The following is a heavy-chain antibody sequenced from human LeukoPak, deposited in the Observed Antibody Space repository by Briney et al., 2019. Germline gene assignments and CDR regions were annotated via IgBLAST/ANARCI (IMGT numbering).Heavy chain of an antibody. CDR3: AKVTWGAGPENV. CDR2: IYESGHST. J-gene: IGHJ6*02. Sequence: GGSLRLSGVASGFTFSNYVMSWARRAPGRGLEWVSGIYESGHSTFYADSVKGRFTVSRDNSKNTLYLQMDSLRAEDTAIYYCAKVTWGAGPENVWGQGTTVTVFS. V-gene: IGHV3-23*01. CDR1: GFTFSNYV. D-gene: IGHD7-27*01.